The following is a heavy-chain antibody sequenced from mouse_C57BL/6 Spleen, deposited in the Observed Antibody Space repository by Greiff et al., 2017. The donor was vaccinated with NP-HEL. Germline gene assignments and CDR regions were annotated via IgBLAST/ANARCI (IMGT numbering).Heavy chain of an antibody. V-gene: IGHV1-64*01. J-gene: IGHJ1*03. CDR1: GYTFTSYW. CDR2: IHPNSGST. Sequence: QVQLQQSGAELVKPGASVKLSCKASGYTFTSYWMHWVKQRPGQGLEWIGMIHPNSGSTNYNEKFKSKATLTVDKSSSTAYMQLSSLTSEDSAVYYCARVHPDWYFDVWGTGTTVTVSS. CDR3: ARVHPDWYFDV.